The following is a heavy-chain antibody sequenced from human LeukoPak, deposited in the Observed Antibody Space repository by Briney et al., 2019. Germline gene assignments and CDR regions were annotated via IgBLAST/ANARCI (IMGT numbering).Heavy chain of an antibody. CDR1: GGTFSSYA. CDR3: ARDRYDYVWGNTHLNWFDP. CDR2: IIPILGIA. V-gene: IGHV1-69*04. J-gene: IGHJ5*02. D-gene: IGHD3-16*01. Sequence: ASVKVSCKASGGTFSSYAISWVRQAPGQGLEWMGRIIPILGIANYAQKFQGRVTITADKSTSTAYMELSSLRSEDTAVYYCARDRYDYVWGNTHLNWFDPWGQGTLVTVSS.